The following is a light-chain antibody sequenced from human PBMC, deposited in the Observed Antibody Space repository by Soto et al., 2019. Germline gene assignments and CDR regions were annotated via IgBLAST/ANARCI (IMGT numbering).Light chain of an antibody. CDR3: QQYKSFWT. CDR2: DAS. V-gene: IGKV1-5*01. CDR1: QSISSW. Sequence: DIQMTQSPSTLSASVGDSVTITCRASQSISSWLAWYQQKPGKAPKLLIYDASSLESWVPSRFSGSGSGTEFTLTISSLQSEDFATYYCQQYKSFWTFGQGTKVDIK. J-gene: IGKJ1*01.